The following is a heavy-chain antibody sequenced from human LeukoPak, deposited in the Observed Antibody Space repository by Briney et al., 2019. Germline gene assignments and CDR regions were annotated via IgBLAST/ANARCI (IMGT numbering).Heavy chain of an antibody. Sequence: QSGGSLRLSCAASGFTFSSYGMSWVRQAPGKGLEWVSAISGSGGSTYYADSVKGRFTISRDNSKNTLYLQMNSLRAEDTAVYYCARGGGSYYEWFDPWGQGTLVTVSS. V-gene: IGHV3-23*01. CDR3: ARGGGSYYEWFDP. CDR2: ISGSGGST. J-gene: IGHJ5*02. CDR1: GFTFSSYG. D-gene: IGHD1-26*01.